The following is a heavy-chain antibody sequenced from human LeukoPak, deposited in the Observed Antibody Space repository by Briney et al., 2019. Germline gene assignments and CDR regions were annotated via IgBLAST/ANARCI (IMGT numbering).Heavy chain of an antibody. CDR2: VFHSGTT. J-gene: IGHJ4*02. Sequence: PSETLSLTCAVSGGSMESLNWWSWVRQHPGKGPEWIGEVFHSGTTNDNPSLKSRVTMSADRSKNQFSLKLSSVTAADTAIYYRARAVGDYLRYGGYFFDSWGQGILVVVSS. V-gene: IGHV4-4*02. CDR1: GGSMESLNW. CDR3: ARAVGDYLRYGGYFFDS. D-gene: IGHD4-17*01.